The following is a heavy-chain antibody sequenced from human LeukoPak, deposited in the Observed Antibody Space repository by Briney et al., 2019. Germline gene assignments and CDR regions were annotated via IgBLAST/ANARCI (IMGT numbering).Heavy chain of an antibody. CDR1: GYTLTELS. D-gene: IGHD2-2*01. V-gene: IGHV1-46*01. CDR3: ATPPPRFCSSTSCKYSEVFDI. J-gene: IGHJ3*02. CDR2: INPSGGST. Sequence: VASVNVSCKVSGYTLTELSMHWVRQAPGQGLEWMGIINPSGGSTSYAQKFQGRVTMTRDTSTSTVYMELSSLRSEDTAVYYCATPPPRFCSSTSCKYSEVFDIGAQGTMVTVSS.